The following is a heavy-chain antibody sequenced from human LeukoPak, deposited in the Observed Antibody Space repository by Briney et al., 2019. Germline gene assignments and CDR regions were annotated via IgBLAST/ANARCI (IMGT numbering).Heavy chain of an antibody. V-gene: IGHV3-49*04. CDR1: GFTFGDYA. CDR3: TRVNGYNNYDY. J-gene: IGHJ4*02. Sequence: PGGSLRLSCTTSGFTFGDYAMNWVRQAPGKGLERVTFIRSRAYGATSEYAASVKGRFTISRDDSKSIAYLQMNSLETEDTAVYYCTRVNGYNNYDYWGQGTLVTVSS. CDR2: IRSRAYGATS. D-gene: IGHD5-24*01.